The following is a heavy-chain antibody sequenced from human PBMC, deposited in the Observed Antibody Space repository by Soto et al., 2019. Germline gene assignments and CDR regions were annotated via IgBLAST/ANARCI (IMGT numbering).Heavy chain of an antibody. V-gene: IGHV1-2*02. CDR3: AIAYYDSSGYYSYYYYYGMDV. J-gene: IGHJ6*02. CDR1: GYTFTGYY. Sequence: ASVKVSCKASGYTFTGYYMHWVRQAPGQGLEWMGWINPNSGGTNYAQKFQGGVTMTRDTSISTAYMELSRLRSDDTAVYYCAIAYYDSSGYYSYYYYYGMDVWGQGTTVTVSS. CDR2: INPNSGGT. D-gene: IGHD3-22*01.